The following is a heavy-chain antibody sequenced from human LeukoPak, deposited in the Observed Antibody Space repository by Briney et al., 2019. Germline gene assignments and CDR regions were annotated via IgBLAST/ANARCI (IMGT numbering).Heavy chain of an antibody. V-gene: IGHV4-34*01. CDR2: INHSGST. CDR1: GGSFSGYY. CDR3: ARAPDYYDSSGYDYYFDY. J-gene: IGHJ4*02. D-gene: IGHD3-22*01. Sequence: SETLSLTCAVYGGSFSGYYWSWIRQPPGKGLEWIGEINHSGSTNYNPSLKSRVTISVDTSKNQFSLKLSSVTAADTAVYYCARAPDYYDSSGYDYYFDYWGQGTLVTVSS.